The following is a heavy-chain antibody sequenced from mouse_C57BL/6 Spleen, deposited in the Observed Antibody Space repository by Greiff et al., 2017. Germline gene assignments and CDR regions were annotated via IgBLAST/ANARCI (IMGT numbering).Heavy chain of an antibody. V-gene: IGHV1-53*01. CDR1: GYTFTSYW. J-gene: IGHJ4*01. Sequence: QVQLQQPGTELVKPGASVKLSCKASGYTFTSYWMHWVKQRPGQGLEWIGNINPSNGGTNYNEKFKSKATLTVDKSSSTAYMQLSSLTSEDSAVYYCARLPYYYGSSHDAMDYWGQGTSVTGAS. CDR2: INPSNGGT. D-gene: IGHD1-1*01. CDR3: ARLPYYYGSSHDAMDY.